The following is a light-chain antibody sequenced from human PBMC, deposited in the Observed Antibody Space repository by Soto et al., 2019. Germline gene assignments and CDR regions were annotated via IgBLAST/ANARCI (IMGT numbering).Light chain of an antibody. CDR2: GAT. CDR3: QQSFSVRSWT. Sequence: DIQITQSPSSLSSSILDRFTITCRASQSISSYLNWYQQKPGKAPMLLIYGATNLQSGVPSRFSGSGSRTDFTLTISSLQPEDFATYFCQQSFSVRSWTFGQGTKVDI. V-gene: IGKV1-39*01. J-gene: IGKJ1*01. CDR1: QSISSY.